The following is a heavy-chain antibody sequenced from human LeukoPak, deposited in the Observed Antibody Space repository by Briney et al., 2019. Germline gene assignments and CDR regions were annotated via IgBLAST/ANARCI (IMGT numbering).Heavy chain of an antibody. D-gene: IGHD2-2*01. V-gene: IGHV3-21*01. Sequence: PGGSLRLSCAASGFTFSSYSMNWVRQAPGKGLEWVSSISSSSSYIYYADSVKGRFTISRDNAKNSLYLQMDSLRAEDTAVYYCARDTELYCSSTSCSHAFDIWGQGTMVTVSS. CDR1: GFTFSSYS. CDR2: ISSSSSYI. CDR3: ARDTELYCSSTSCSHAFDI. J-gene: IGHJ3*02.